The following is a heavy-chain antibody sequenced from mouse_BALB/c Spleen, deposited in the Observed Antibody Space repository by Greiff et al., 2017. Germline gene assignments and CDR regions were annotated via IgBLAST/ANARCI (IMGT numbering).Heavy chain of an antibody. CDR3: ARYDYDVGAWFAY. CDR2: IFPGDGST. CDR1: GYTFTSYD. V-gene: IGHV1-85*01. D-gene: IGHD2-4*01. J-gene: IGHJ3*01. Sequence: VQLQQSGAELVKPGASVKLSCKASGYTFTSYDINWVRQRPEQGLEWIGWIFPGDGSTKYNEKFKGKATLTTDKSSSTAYMQLKSLTSEDSAVYYCARYDYDVGAWFAYWGQGTLVTVSA.